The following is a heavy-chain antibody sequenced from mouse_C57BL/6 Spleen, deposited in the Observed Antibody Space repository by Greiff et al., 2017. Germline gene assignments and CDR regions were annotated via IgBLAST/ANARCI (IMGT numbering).Heavy chain of an antibody. J-gene: IGHJ1*03. CDR2: INYDGSST. V-gene: IGHV5-16*01. Sequence: DVQLVESEGGLVQPGRSMKLSCTASGFTFSDYYMAWVRQVPEKGLEWVANINYDGSSTYYLDSLKSRFIISRDNAKNILYLQMSSLKSEDTATYYCAREGSSYRYFDVWGTGTTVTVSS. CDR3: AREGSSYRYFDV. CDR1: GFTFSDYY. D-gene: IGHD1-1*01.